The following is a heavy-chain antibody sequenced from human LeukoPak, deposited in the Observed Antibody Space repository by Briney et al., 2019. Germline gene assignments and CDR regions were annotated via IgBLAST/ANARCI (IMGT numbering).Heavy chain of an antibody. D-gene: IGHD3-16*02. CDR3: WEQIGGGIEDMDV. J-gene: IGHJ6*03. CDR2: IYVTGT. Sequence: SETLSLTCTVSGGSIGTYYWSWVRQSPGTGLEWIGYIYVTGTRYNPYLQSRVTISVDRSRNQFFLKMTSVTAADTAVLYCWEQIGGGIEDMDVWGRGTKVTVSS. V-gene: IGHV4-4*09. CDR1: GGSIGTYY.